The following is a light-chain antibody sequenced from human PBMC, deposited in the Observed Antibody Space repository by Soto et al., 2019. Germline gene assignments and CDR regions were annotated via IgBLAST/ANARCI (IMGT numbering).Light chain of an antibody. V-gene: IGLV2-8*01. CDR1: SSDVGGYNY. CDR2: EVS. J-gene: IGLJ2*01. CDR3: SSYAGSNNLV. Sequence: QPALTQPPSASGSPGQSVTISCTGTSSDVGGYNYVSWYQQHPGKAPKLMIFEVSKRPSGVPDRFSGSKSGNTASLIVSGLQVEDEADYYCSSYAGSNNLVFGGGTKVTVL.